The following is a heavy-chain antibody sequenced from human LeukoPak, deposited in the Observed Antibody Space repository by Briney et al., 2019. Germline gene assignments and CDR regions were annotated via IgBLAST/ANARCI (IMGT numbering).Heavy chain of an antibody. Sequence: GASVKVSCKASGYTFTSYYMHWVRHAPGQGLEWMGIINPSGGSTSYAQKFQGRVTMTRDTSTSTVYMELSSLRSEDTAVYYCARQFEMYYYYYGMDVWGQGTTVTVSS. V-gene: IGHV1-46*01. CDR3: ARQFEMYYYYYGMDV. J-gene: IGHJ6*02. CDR2: INPSGGST. D-gene: IGHD5-24*01. CDR1: GYTFTSYY.